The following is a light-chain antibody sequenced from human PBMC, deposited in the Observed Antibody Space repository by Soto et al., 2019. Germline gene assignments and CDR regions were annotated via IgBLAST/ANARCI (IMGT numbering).Light chain of an antibody. CDR1: QSVSSN. J-gene: IGKJ2*01. CDR2: RTS. V-gene: IGKV3-15*01. CDR3: QQYNNWPYT. Sequence: EIVMTQSPATLSLSPGERATLSCRASQSVSSNLAWYRQKPGQAPTLLIYRTSTSSTGIPDSFSGSGSGTEFTLTISSLQSEDFAFYYCQQYNNWPYTFGQGTKLEVK.